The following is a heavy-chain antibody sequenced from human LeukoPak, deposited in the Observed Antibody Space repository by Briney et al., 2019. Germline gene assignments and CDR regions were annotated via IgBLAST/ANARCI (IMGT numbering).Heavy chain of an antibody. CDR3: ARDDRRHFDY. J-gene: IGHJ4*02. CDR2: IFISGGT. Sequence: SETLSLTCTVSGDSITSGSYYWSWIRQPAGKGLEWIGRIFISGGTNYNPSLRSRVTMSLDTSKNQFSLKLYSVTAADTAVYYCARDDRRHFDYWGQGTLVTVSS. V-gene: IGHV4-61*02. CDR1: GDSITSGSYY.